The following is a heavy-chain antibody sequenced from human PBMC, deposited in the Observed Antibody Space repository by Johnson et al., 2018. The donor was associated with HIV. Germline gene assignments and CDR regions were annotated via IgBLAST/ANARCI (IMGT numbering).Heavy chain of an antibody. CDR1: GFTFSSYA. V-gene: IGHV3-30-3*01. D-gene: IGHD2-21*02. Sequence: QVQLVESGGGVVQPGRSLRLSCSASGFTFSSYAMPWVRQAPGKGLEWVAVISYDGSNKYYADSVKGRFTISRDTSKNTLYLQMNSLRDEDTAVYYCARDAEEYCGGDCYLWGLGAFDIWGQGTMVTVSS. J-gene: IGHJ3*02. CDR2: ISYDGSNK. CDR3: ARDAEEYCGGDCYLWGLGAFDI.